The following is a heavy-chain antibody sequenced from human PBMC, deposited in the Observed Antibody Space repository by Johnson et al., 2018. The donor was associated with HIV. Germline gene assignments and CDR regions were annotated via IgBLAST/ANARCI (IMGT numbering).Heavy chain of an antibody. J-gene: IGHJ3*02. V-gene: IGHV3-11*01. Sequence: QVQLVESGGGLVQPGGSLRLSCAASGFSFSEYYMSWIRQAPGKGLESVSYISSGGSIISYADYVKGRFTISRDNAKKSLYLQMNSLRAEDTAVYYCAKGLRYFDWLGANDACDIWGQGTMVTVSS. CDR2: ISSGGSII. CDR3: AKGLRYFDWLGANDACDI. D-gene: IGHD3-9*01. CDR1: GFSFSEYY.